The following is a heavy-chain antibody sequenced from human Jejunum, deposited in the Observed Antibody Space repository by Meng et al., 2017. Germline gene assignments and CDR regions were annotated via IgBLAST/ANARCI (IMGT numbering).Heavy chain of an antibody. J-gene: IGHJ4*02. V-gene: IGHV1-8*01. CDR2: MSPENGNT. CDR1: GYTFSSLH. D-gene: IGHD7-27*01. CDR3: ARGVNAGVDY. Sequence: QVQLVQSGAEGKTPGASVKVSCKASGYTFSSLHINWVRQATGQGPEWMGWMSPENGNTAYAQKFQGRVTMTRDTSVSTAYMELSGLTSDDSGVYYCARGVNAGVDYWGQGTLVTVSS.